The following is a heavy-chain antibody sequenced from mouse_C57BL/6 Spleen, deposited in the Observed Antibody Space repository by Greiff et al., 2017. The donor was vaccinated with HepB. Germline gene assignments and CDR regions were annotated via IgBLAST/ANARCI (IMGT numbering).Heavy chain of an antibody. CDR1: GFSLSTFGMG. J-gene: IGHJ2*01. D-gene: IGHD4-1*02. CDR3: ARIAPTGTNFDY. CDR2: IWWDDDK. Sequence: VKLQESGPGILQPSQTLSLTCSFSGFSLSTFGMGVGWIRQPSGKGLEWLAHIWWDDDKYYNPALKSRLTISKDTSKNQVFLKIANVDTADTATYYCARIAPTGTNFDYWGQGTTLTVSS. V-gene: IGHV8-8*01.